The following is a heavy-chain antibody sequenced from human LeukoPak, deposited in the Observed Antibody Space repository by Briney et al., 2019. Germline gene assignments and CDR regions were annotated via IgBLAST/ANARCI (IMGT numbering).Heavy chain of an antibody. CDR2: IRVRANNFST. J-gene: IGHJ5*02. D-gene: IGHD2-15*01. V-gene: IGHV3-73*01. Sequence: GGSLRLSRTASGFTFSVSTIQWVRQAPGKGLEWVGRIRVRANNFSTAYGTSVKGRFIISRDDSKSTAYLQMNNLKIDDTAVYFCSRPLVPSGVSDDLRGQGTLVTVSS. CDR1: GFTFSVST. CDR3: SRPLVPSGVSDDL.